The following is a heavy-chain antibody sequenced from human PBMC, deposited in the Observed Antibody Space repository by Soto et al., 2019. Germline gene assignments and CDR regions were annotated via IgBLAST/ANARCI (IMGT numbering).Heavy chain of an antibody. J-gene: IGHJ4*01. CDR1: GFSFCSNS. Sequence: GGSLRLSCSASGFSFCSNSMAWFRQAPGKGLEWVSSISDTAHRIFHADSVKGRFTISRDNSRNSLYLQMNSLRAEDTALYYCLILALGKFDFWGQGTLVTVSS. CDR3: LILALGKFDF. CDR2: ISDTAHRI. V-gene: IGHV3-23*01. D-gene: IGHD1-26*01.